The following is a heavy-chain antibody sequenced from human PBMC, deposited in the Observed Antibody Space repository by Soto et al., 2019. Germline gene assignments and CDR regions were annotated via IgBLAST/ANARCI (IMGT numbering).Heavy chain of an antibody. D-gene: IGHD3-3*01. J-gene: IGHJ4*02. CDR3: AKRWGNRFLEPRDYFDY. CDR2: ISGSGDNT. CDR1: GFTLSSSA. Sequence: LRLSCAASGFTLSSSAMSWVRQAPGKGLEWVSAISGSGDNTYHADSVKGRFTISRDNSKNTLYLQMNSLRAEDTAVYYCAKRWGNRFLEPRDYFDYWGQGTLVTVSS. V-gene: IGHV3-23*01.